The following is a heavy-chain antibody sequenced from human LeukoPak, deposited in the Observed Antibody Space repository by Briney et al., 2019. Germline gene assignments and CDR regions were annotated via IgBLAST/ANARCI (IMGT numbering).Heavy chain of an antibody. J-gene: IGHJ4*02. Sequence: GVSLKISYTGSGSRFPGYWIAWVRQMPGKGLEWIGIIYPGDSDTRYSPSFQGQVTISADKSINTAYLQWSSLKASDTAMYYCARATSGAALGSWGQGTLVTVSS. V-gene: IGHV5-51*01. CDR3: ARATSGAALGS. CDR2: IYPGDSDT. D-gene: IGHD6-19*01. CDR1: GSRFPGYW.